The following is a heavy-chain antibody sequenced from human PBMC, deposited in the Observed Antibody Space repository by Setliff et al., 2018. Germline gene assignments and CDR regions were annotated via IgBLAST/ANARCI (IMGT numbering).Heavy chain of an antibody. V-gene: IGHV4-59*01. D-gene: IGHD3-10*01. CDR2: IYYSGST. Sequence: SETLSLTCAVYGGSFSSYYWSWIRQPPGKGLEWIGYIYYSGSTNYNPSLKSRVTISVDTSKNQFSLKLSSVTAADTAVYYCARTSGSLHMEYYFDYWGQGTLVTVSS. J-gene: IGHJ4*02. CDR1: GGSFSSYY. CDR3: ARTSGSLHMEYYFDY.